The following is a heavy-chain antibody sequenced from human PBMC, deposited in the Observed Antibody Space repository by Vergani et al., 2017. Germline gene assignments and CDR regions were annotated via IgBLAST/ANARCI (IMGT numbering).Heavy chain of an antibody. CDR3: ARMPVDWLQEVGWYFDL. V-gene: IGHV3-21*01. CDR2: ISSSSSYI. J-gene: IGHJ2*01. D-gene: IGHD2-21*01. Sequence: EVQLLESGGGLVQPGGSLRLSCAASGFTFSSYSMNWVRQAPGKGLEWVSSISSSSSYIYYADSVKGRFTISRDNAKNSLYLQMNSLRAEDTAVYYYARMPVDWLQEVGWYFDLWGRGTLVTVSS. CDR1: GFTFSSYS.